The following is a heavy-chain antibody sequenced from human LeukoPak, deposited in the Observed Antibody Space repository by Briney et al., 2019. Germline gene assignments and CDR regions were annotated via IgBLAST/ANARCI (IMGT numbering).Heavy chain of an antibody. CDR1: GFTFSSYA. CDR2: ISSNGGST. Sequence: TGGSLRLSCAASGFTFSSYAMHWVRQAPGKGLEYVSAISSNGGSTYYANSVKGRFTISRDNSKNTLPLQMDSLRAEDSAIYYCANEIRPNDYWGQGTLVTVSS. J-gene: IGHJ4*02. CDR3: ANEIRPNDY. V-gene: IGHV3-64*01. D-gene: IGHD4/OR15-4a*01.